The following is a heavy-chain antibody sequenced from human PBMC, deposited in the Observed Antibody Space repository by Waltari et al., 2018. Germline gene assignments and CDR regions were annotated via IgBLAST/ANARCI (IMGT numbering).Heavy chain of an antibody. V-gene: IGHV3-23*01. Sequence: EVQILESGGELVQAGGSLRLSCGISGFTFHSYAINWVRRAPGTGLQGVAAIRFREATFHADSVKGRFTISRDTSKDTVYLQMNGLRADDTAVYYCAKPFYNWDDPLVSWGQGTPVTVSS. D-gene: IGHD1-20*01. J-gene: IGHJ5*02. CDR1: GFTFHSYA. CDR3: AKPFYNWDDPLVS. CDR2: IRFREAT.